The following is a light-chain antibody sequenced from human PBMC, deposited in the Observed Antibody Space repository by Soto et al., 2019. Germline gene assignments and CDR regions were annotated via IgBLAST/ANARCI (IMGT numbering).Light chain of an antibody. V-gene: IGKV3D-20*02. CDR1: QSINSF. CDR2: DSS. CDR3: QQSYSTPRT. J-gene: IGKJ5*01. Sequence: IVLTQSPGTLSLSPGEGANLSCRASQSINSFLAWYQQRRGQAPRLLIYDSSTRATGFPDRFSGSGSGTDFTLTIIRLEPEDFATYYCQQSYSTPRTFGQGTRLEIK.